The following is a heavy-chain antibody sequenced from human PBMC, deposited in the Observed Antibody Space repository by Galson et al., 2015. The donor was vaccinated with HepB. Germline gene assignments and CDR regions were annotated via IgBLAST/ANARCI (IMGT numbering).Heavy chain of an antibody. CDR3: AKDEGSGWYLYYFDY. D-gene: IGHD6-19*01. CDR2: ISGSGGST. Sequence: SLRLSCAASGFTFSSYAMSWVRQAPGKGLEWVPAISGSGGSTYYADSVKGRFTISRDNSKNTLYLQMNSLRAEDTAVYYCAKDEGSGWYLYYFDYWGQGTLVTVSS. V-gene: IGHV3-23*01. CDR1: GFTFSSYA. J-gene: IGHJ4*02.